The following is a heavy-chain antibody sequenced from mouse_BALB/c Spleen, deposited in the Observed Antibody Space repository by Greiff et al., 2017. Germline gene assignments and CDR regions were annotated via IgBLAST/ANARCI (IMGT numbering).Heavy chain of an antibody. CDR2: ISYSGST. Sequence: EVKLQESGPGLVKPSQSLSLTCTVTGYSITSDYAWNWIRQFPGNKLEWMGYISYSGSTSYNPSLKSRISITRDTSKNQFFLQLNSVTTEDTATYYCARGQYGNYHFDYWGQGTTLTVSS. D-gene: IGHD2-10*02. V-gene: IGHV3-2*02. CDR3: ARGQYGNYHFDY. J-gene: IGHJ2*01. CDR1: GYSITSDYA.